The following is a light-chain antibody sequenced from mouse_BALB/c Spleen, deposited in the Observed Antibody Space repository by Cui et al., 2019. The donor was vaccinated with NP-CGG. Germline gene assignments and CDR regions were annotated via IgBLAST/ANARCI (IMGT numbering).Light chain of an antibody. CDR3: ALWYSNHWV. Sequence: QAVVTQESALTTSPGETVTLPCRSSTGAVTTSNYANWVQEKPDHLFTGLIGGTNNRAPGVPARFSGSLIGDKAALTITGAQTEDEAIYFCALWYSNHWVFGGGTELTVL. CDR1: TGAVTTSNY. J-gene: IGLJ1*01. V-gene: IGLV1*01. CDR2: GTN.